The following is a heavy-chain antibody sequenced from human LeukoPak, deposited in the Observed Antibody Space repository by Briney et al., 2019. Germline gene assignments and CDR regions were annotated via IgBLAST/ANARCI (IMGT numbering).Heavy chain of an antibody. CDR1: GGSFSGYH. CDR3: ARETAAAGSFMAINDY. Sequence: SETLSLTCAVYGGSFSGYHWSWIRQFPGKGLEWIGEINDSESTNYNPSLKSRVTMSVDTSKNQFSLKLSSVTAADTAIYYCARETAAAGSFMAINDYWGQGTLVTVSS. D-gene: IGHD6-13*01. CDR2: INDSEST. J-gene: IGHJ4*02. V-gene: IGHV4-34*01.